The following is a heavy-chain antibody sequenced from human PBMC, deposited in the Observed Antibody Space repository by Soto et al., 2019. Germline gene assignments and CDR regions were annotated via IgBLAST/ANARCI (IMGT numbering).Heavy chain of an antibody. J-gene: IGHJ4*02. CDR3: ARGLHSLFDY. D-gene: IGHD2-21*01. CDR1: GFTFSNHG. CDR2: IWYDGNNK. V-gene: IGHV3-33*01. Sequence: GGSLRLSCAASGFTFSNHGMHWVRQAPGKGLEWVAVIWYDGNNKYYADSVKGRLTISRDNSNNTLYVQMTSLRAEDTAVYYCARGLHSLFDYWGQGTLVTVSS.